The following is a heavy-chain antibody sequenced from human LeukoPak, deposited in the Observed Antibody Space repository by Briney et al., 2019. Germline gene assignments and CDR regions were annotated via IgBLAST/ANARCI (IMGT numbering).Heavy chain of an antibody. V-gene: IGHV3-30*03. D-gene: IGHD6-19*01. CDR1: GFTFSSYV. CDR2: MSHDGSTK. CDR3: AREGYSSGRAAAFDY. J-gene: IGHJ4*01. Sequence: PGGSLRLSCAASGFTFSSYVMRWVRQAPGKGLEWVALMSHDGSTKNYPGSVKGRFTISRDDSKNTLYLQMNSLRTDDTAVYYCAREGYSSGRAAAFDYWGHGTLVTVSS.